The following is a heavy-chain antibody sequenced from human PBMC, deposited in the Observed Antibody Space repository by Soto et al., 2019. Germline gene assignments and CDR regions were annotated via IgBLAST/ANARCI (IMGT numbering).Heavy chain of an antibody. J-gene: IGHJ4*01. CDR2: IYYSGST. V-gene: IGHV4-39*01. CDR1: SGSISSSDHF. CDR3: ARLEGLATISYYFDF. Sequence: PSETLSLTCTVSSGSISSSDHFWAWIRRPPGKGLEWIGNIYYSGSTYYNPSLKTRVTISLDKSKSQFSLKLNSVTAADSAVYFCARLEGLATISYYFDFWGQEPWSPSPQ. D-gene: IGHD3-9*01.